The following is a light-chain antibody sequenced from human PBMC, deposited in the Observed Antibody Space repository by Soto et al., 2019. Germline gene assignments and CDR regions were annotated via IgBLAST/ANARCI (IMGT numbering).Light chain of an antibody. CDR3: QQSLTMPIT. CDR2: SAS. V-gene: IGKV1-39*01. CDR1: QDINVY. J-gene: IGKJ5*01. Sequence: DIQMTQSPSSVSASIGDTVTITCRASQDINVYLNWYQQKPGEVPKLLIYSASTLHSGVPSRFSGSGSRTEFTLTIADLQPDDFGTYYCQQSLTMPITFGHGTRLEIK.